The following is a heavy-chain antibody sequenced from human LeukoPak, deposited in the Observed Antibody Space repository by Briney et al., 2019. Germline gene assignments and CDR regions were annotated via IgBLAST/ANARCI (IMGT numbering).Heavy chain of an antibody. D-gene: IGHD6-19*01. CDR2: IYHSGST. CDR1: GYSISSGYC. Sequence: SETLSLTCAVSGYSISSGYCWGWIRQPPGKGLEWIGSIYHSGSTYYNPSLKSRVTISVDTSKNQFSLKLSSVTAADTAVYYCARKGYSSGWYNWFDPWGQGTLVTVSS. J-gene: IGHJ5*02. V-gene: IGHV4-38-2*01. CDR3: ARKGYSSGWYNWFDP.